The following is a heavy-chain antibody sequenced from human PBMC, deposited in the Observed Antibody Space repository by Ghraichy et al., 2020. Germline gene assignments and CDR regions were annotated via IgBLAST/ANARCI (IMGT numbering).Heavy chain of an antibody. CDR2: IYTSGSP. J-gene: IGHJ4*02. V-gene: IGHV4-4*09. CDR1: PGLNTSHS. CDR3: ARLPRRGQQLVLDY. D-gene: IGHD5-24*01. Sequence: SETLSLTCTVSPGLNTSHSWSWLRQPPGKGLEMIGYIYTSGSPQYNPPIKSRVTFSIDTSKDQFSLRLTSVTPADTAVYYCARLPRRGQQLVLDYWGQGTLVTVSS.